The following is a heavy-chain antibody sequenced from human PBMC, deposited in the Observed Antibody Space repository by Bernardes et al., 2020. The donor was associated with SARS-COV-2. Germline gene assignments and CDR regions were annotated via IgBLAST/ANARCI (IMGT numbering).Heavy chain of an antibody. V-gene: IGHV4-59*08. CDR1: GGSISSYY. D-gene: IGHD4-17*01. J-gene: IGHJ4*02. CDR3: AGSDYGDYPGYFDY. CDR2: IYYSGST. Sequence: SEPLSLTCTVSGGSISSYYWSWIRQPPGKGLEWIGYIYYSGSTNYNPSLKSRVTISVDTSKNQFSLKLSSVTAADTAVYYCAGSDYGDYPGYFDYWGQGTLVTVSS.